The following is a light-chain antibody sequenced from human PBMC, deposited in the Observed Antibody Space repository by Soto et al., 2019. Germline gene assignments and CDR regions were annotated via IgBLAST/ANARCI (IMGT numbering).Light chain of an antibody. Sequence: EIVLTQSQATLSLSPGERATLSCRASQSVSSYLAWYQQKPGQAPRLLIYDASNRATGIPARFSGSGSGTDFTLTISSLEPEDFAVYYCQQRSNWPPGYTFGQGTKVDIK. J-gene: IGKJ2*01. V-gene: IGKV3-11*01. CDR2: DAS. CDR3: QQRSNWPPGYT. CDR1: QSVSSY.